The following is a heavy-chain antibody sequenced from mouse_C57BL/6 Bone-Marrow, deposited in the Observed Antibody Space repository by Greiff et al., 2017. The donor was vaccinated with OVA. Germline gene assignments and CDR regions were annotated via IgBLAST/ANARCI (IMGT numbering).Heavy chain of an antibody. CDR3: ARRAWDHWYFDV. CDR1: GYAFSSSW. J-gene: IGHJ1*03. CDR2: IYPGDGDT. Sequence: QVQLQQSGPELVKPGASVKISCKASGYAFSSSWMNWVKQRPGKGLEWIGRIYPGDGDTNYNGKFKGKATLTADKSSSTAYMQLSSLTSEDSAVYFCARRAWDHWYFDVWGTGTTVTVSA. V-gene: IGHV1-82*01. D-gene: IGHD4-1*01.